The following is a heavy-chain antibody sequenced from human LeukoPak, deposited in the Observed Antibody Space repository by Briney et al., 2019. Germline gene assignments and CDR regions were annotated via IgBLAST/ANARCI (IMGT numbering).Heavy chain of an antibody. CDR1: GLTFSSYW. CDR2: IKQDGSEK. D-gene: IGHD3-22*01. CDR3: ARDNFIVVGPFDY. J-gene: IGHJ4*02. V-gene: IGHV3-7*01. Sequence: GGSLRLSCAASGLTFSSYWMSWVRQAPGKGLEGVANIKQDGSEKYYVDSVKGRFTISRDNAKNSLYLQMDSLRAEDTAVYYCARDNFIVVGPFDYWGQGTLVTVSS.